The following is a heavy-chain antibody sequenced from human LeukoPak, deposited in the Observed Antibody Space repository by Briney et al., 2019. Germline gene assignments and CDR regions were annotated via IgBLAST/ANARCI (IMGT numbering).Heavy chain of an antibody. V-gene: IGHV3-30-3*01. D-gene: IGHD2-21*01. CDR1: GFTFSSYA. CDR3: ARDRSKEKYPIPYYFDY. Sequence: GGSLRLSCAASGFTFSSYAVHWVRQAPGKGLEWVAVISYDGSNKYYADSVKGRFTISRDNSKNTLYLQMNSLRAEDTAVYYCARDRSKEKYPIPYYFDYWGQGTLVTVSS. CDR2: ISYDGSNK. J-gene: IGHJ4*02.